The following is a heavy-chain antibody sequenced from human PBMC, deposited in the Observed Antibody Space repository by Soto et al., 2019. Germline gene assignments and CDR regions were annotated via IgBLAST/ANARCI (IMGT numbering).Heavy chain of an antibody. D-gene: IGHD3-3*01. CDR1: GYTFTSYY. CDR2: INPSGGST. Sequence: ASVKVSCQASGYTFTSYYMHWVRQAPGQGLEWMGIINPSGGSTSYAQKFQGRVTMTRDTSTSTVYMELSSLRSEDTAVYYCAATSGYYYYYYGMDVWGQGTTVTVSS. J-gene: IGHJ6*02. CDR3: AATSGYYYYYYGMDV. V-gene: IGHV1-46*01.